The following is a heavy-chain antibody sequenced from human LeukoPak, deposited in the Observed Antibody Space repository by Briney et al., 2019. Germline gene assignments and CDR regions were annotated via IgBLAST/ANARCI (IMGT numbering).Heavy chain of an antibody. V-gene: IGHV3-48*03. CDR3: ARLDYGSGAFDI. J-gene: IGHJ3*02. CDR2: ISSSGSTI. Sequence: GGSLRLSCAAFGFTFSSYEMNWVRQAPGKGLEWVSYISSSGSTIYYADSVKGRFTISRDNAKNSLYLQMNSLRAEDTALYYCARLDYGSGAFDIWGQGTMVTVSS. D-gene: IGHD3-10*01. CDR1: GFTFSSYE.